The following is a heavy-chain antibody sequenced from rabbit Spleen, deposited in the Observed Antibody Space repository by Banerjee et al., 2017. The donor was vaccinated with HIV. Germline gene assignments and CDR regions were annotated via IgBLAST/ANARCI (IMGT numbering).Heavy chain of an antibody. D-gene: IGHD1-1*01. CDR1: AFSFSSRYC. Sequence: QSLEESGGDLVKPGASLTLTCIASAFSFSSRYCVCWVRQAPGKGLEWIACIYVGSSADTYYASWAKGRFTVSKASSTTVTLQMTSLTAADTATYFCARDLPGVIGWNFGWWGPGTLVTVS. J-gene: IGHJ4*01. CDR3: ARDLPGVIGWNFGW. V-gene: IGHV1S40*01. CDR2: IYVGSSADT.